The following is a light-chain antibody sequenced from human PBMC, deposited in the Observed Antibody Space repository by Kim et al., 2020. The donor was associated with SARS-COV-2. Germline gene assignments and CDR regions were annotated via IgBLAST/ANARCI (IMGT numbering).Light chain of an antibody. CDR2: GKN. CDR3: NSRDSSGNHP. CDR1: SLRNYF. V-gene: IGLV3-19*01. Sequence: SSELTQDPAVSVALGQTVRITCQGDSLRNYFASWYQQKPGQAPVLVIYGKNNRPSGIPDRFSGSSSGNTASLTITAAQAEDEADYYCNSRDSSGNHPFGGGTQLTVL. J-gene: IGLJ2*01.